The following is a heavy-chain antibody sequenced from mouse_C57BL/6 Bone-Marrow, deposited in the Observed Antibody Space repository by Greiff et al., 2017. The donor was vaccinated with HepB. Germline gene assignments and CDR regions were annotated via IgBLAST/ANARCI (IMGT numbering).Heavy chain of an antibody. CDR3: ARDYGSTCGGAMDD. J-gene: IGHJ4*01. Sequence: EVQLVESGPGLVKPSQSLSLTCSVTGYSITSGYYWNWIRQFPGNNLEWMGYISYDGSNNYNPSLKNRISITSDKSKNQFFLKLNSLTTEDTATYYCARDYGSTCGGAMDDWGQGTSVTVSS. D-gene: IGHD1-1*01. CDR1: GYSITSGYY. V-gene: IGHV3-6*01. CDR2: ISYDGSN.